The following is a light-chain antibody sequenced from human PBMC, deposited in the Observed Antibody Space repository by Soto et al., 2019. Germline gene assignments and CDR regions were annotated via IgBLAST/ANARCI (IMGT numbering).Light chain of an antibody. J-gene: IGLJ2*01. V-gene: IGLV2-23*02. Sequence: QSVLTQPASVSGSPGQSITISCAGGGSDIGANNLVSWYQQHPGTVPRLLIFEVTKRPTGISSRFSGSKSGNTASLTISGLRAEDEADYHCCSYAGSRTLTFGGGTQLTVL. CDR1: GSDIGANNL. CDR3: CSYAGSRTLT. CDR2: EVT.